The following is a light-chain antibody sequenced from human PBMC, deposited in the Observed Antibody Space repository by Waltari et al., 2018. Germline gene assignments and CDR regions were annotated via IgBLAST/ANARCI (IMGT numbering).Light chain of an antibody. CDR3: CSYAGRNIWV. V-gene: IGLV2-23*02. CDR1: SRDVGFYNL. CDR2: EVI. J-gene: IGLJ3*02. Sequence: QSALTQPASVSGSPGQSITISCTGTSRDVGFYNLFSWYQKHPGKAPELVVYEVISRPSGVSNRFSGSKSGNTASLTISGLQAEDEADYYCCSYAGRNIWVFGGGTKLTVL.